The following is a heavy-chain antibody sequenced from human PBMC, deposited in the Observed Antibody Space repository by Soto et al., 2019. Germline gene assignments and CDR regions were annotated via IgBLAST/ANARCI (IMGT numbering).Heavy chain of an antibody. J-gene: IGHJ2*01. Sequence: QVQLVQSGPEVKRPGASVKVSCKPSGYTFTSYGISWVRQAPGQGLEWMGWISAHNGNTNYAQKVQGRVTMTTDTSTSTAYMDLTSLRSDDTAVYYCARSWYSTTRYFDFWGRGTLVTVSS. CDR3: ARSWYSTTRYFDF. CDR1: GYTFTSYG. CDR2: ISAHNGNT. V-gene: IGHV1-18*01. D-gene: IGHD1-26*01.